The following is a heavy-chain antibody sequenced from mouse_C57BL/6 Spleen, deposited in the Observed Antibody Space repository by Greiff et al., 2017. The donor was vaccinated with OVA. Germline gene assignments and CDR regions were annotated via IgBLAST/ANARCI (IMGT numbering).Heavy chain of an antibody. Sequence: VQLQQSGPELVKPGASVKIPCKASGYTFTDYNMDWVKQSHGKSLEWIGDIHPNNGGTIYNQKYKGKATLTVDQSSSTAYMELRSLTSEDTAVYYCAICWYWYFDVWGTGTTVTVSS. J-gene: IGHJ1*03. CDR3: AICWYWYFDV. V-gene: IGHV1-18*01. CDR2: IHPNNGGT. D-gene: IGHD6-5*01. CDR1: GYTFTDYN.